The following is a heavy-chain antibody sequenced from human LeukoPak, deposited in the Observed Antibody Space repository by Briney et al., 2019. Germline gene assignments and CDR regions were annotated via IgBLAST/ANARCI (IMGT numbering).Heavy chain of an antibody. J-gene: IGHJ5*02. CDR2: INHSGST. CDR1: GGSFSGYY. V-gene: IGHV4-34*01. Sequence: SETLSLTCAVYGGSFSGYYWSWIRQPPGKGLEWIGEINHSGSTNYNPSLKSRVTISVDTSKNQFSLKLSSVTAADTAVYYCARRRITMVRGASNWFDPWGQGTLVTVSS. D-gene: IGHD3-10*01. CDR3: ARRRITMVRGASNWFDP.